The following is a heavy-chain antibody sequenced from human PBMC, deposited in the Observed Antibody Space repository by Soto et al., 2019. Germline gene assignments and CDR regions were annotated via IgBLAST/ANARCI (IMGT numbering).Heavy chain of an antibody. Sequence: PGGSLRLSCAASGFSFSSYGMHWVRHAPGKGLEWVAMISYDGTDEYYADSVKGRFTISRDNSKNAVYLQMNSLRAEDTAVFFFAKARAQYYDFWSGYPVDYWGQGTLVTVSS. CDR1: GFSFSSYG. CDR3: AKARAQYYDFWSGYPVDY. J-gene: IGHJ4*02. V-gene: IGHV3-30*18. CDR2: ISYDGTDE. D-gene: IGHD3-3*01.